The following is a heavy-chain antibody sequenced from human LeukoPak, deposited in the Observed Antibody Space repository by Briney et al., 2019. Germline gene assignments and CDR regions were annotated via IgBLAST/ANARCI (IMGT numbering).Heavy chain of an antibody. V-gene: IGHV3-23*01. J-gene: IGHJ4*02. D-gene: IGHD3-10*01. CDR1: GFTFSSYA. CDR2: VTSRGVGT. CDR3: AKRGIVIRAVIIIGFHKEAYYFDY. Sequence: PGGSLRLSCTDSGFTFSSYALAWVRQAPGKGLEWVAAVTSRGVGTHYADSVKGRFAISRDTSKNTVYLQMNSLRVEDTAVYFCAKRGIVIRAVIIIGFHKEAYYFDYWGQGILVTVSS.